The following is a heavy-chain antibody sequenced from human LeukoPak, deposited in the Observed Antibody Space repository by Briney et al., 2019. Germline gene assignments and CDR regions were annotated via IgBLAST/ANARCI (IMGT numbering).Heavy chain of an antibody. V-gene: IGHV3-23*01. CDR1: GFTFRNYG. Sequence: GGTLRLSCAASGFTFRNYGMSWVRQAPGKGLEWVSAIIGSGAGTYYADSVKGRFTISRDNSKNTLYLQMNSLRAEDTAVYYCARGHTAVTRHFDFWGQGTLVTVSS. CDR2: IIGSGAGT. CDR3: ARGHTAVTRHFDF. J-gene: IGHJ4*02. D-gene: IGHD4-17*01.